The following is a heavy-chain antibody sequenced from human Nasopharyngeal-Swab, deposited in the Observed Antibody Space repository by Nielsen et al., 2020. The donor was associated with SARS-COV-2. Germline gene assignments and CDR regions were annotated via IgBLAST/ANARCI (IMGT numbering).Heavy chain of an antibody. CDR1: GFTLSSYC. D-gene: IGHD5-12*01. CDR2: IGGSGDST. CDR3: AKEYSGYVVGY. V-gene: IGHV3-23*01. Sequence: GGSLRLSCAASGFTLSSYCMTWVRQAPGKGLEWVSSIGGSGDSTFYADSVKGRFTISRDRSKNTLYLQMNSLRVEDTAVYYCAKEYSGYVVGYWGQGTLVTVSS. J-gene: IGHJ4*02.